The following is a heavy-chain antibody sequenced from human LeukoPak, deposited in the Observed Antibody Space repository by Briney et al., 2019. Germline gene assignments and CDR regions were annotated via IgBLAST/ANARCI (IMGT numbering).Heavy chain of an antibody. CDR1: GYTFTSYY. CDR2: INPSGGST. V-gene: IGHV1-46*01. J-gene: IGHJ6*02. CDR3: ARDFKDIVDSRYYYYGMDV. D-gene: IGHD5-12*01. Sequence: ASVKVSCKASGYTFTSYYMHWVRQAPGQGLEWMGIINPSGGSTSYAQKFQGRVTMTRDTSTSTVYMELSSLRSEDTAVYYCARDFKDIVDSRYYYYGMDVWGQGTTVTVSS.